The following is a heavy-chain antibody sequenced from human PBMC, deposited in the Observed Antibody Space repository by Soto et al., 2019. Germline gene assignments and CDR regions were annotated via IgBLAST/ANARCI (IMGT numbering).Heavy chain of an antibody. Sequence: SETLSLTCAVYGGSISSYYWSWIRQPPGKGLEWIGYMYYGGRTNYNPSLKSRVTISVDTSKMQVSLKLTSVTAADTAIYYCARDIAGLSGYGMDVWSQGTTVTVS. V-gene: IGHV4-59*12. CDR3: ARDIAGLSGYGMDV. D-gene: IGHD1-26*01. J-gene: IGHJ6*02. CDR2: MYYGGRT. CDR1: GGSISSYY.